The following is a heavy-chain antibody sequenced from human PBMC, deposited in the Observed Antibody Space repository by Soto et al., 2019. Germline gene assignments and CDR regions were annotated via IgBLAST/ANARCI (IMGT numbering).Heavy chain of an antibody. CDR2: IIPILGIA. CDR3: ARYQEYYYDSSGYFDY. V-gene: IGHV1-69*02. CDR1: GGTFSSYT. D-gene: IGHD3-22*01. Sequence: QVQLVHSGAEVKKPGSSVKVSCKASGGTFSSYTISWVRQAPGQGLEWMGRIIPILGIANYAQKFQGRVTITADKSTSTAYMELSSLRSEDTAVYYCARYQEYYYDSSGYFDYWGQGTLVTVSS. J-gene: IGHJ4*02.